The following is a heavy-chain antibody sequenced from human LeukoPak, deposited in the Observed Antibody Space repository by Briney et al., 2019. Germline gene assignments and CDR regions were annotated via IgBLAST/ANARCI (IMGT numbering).Heavy chain of an antibody. J-gene: IGHJ6*02. CDR3: ARDSSGWPYYYYYGMDV. D-gene: IGHD6-19*01. Sequence: GASVKVSCKASGYTFTSYGISWVRQAPGQGLEWMGWISAHNGNTNYAQKLQGRVTMTTDTSTSTAYMELRSLRSDDTAVYYCARDSSGWPYYYYYGMDVWGQGTTVTVSS. CDR2: ISAHNGNT. CDR1: GYTFTSYG. V-gene: IGHV1-18*01.